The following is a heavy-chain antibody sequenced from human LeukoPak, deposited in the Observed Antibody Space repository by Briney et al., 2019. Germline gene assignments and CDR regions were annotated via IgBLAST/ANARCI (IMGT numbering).Heavy chain of an antibody. Sequence: GGSLRLSCTASGFTFGDYVMSWVRQAPGKGLEGVGFIRSKAYGGTTKNAASVKGRLTISRDDSRSIAYLQMNSLKTEDTAVYYCAKDIYGGNWPNDYWGQGTLVTVSS. J-gene: IGHJ4*02. CDR3: AKDIYGGNWPNDY. CDR1: GFTFGDYV. CDR2: IRSKAYGGTT. V-gene: IGHV3-49*04. D-gene: IGHD4-23*01.